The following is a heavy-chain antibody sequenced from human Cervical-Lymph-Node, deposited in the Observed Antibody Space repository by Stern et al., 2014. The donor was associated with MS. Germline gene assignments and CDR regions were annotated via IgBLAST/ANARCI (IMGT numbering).Heavy chain of an antibody. V-gene: IGHV4-61*02. CDR2: IHDSGST. D-gene: IGHD1-26*01. Sequence: VQLVESGPGLVKPSQTLSLTCTVSGGSISSSGYYWSWIRQPADKGLEWIGRIHDSGSTYYNPSLKSLVTISMDTAKNPFSLKLPSVTAADTAVYYCATTRWDLFTWNWFDPWGQGTLVTVSS. CDR1: GGSISSSGYY. CDR3: ATTRWDLFTWNWFDP. J-gene: IGHJ5*02.